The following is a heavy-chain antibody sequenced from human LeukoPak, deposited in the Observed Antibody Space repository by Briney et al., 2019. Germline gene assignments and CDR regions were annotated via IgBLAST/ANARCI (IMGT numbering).Heavy chain of an antibody. CDR2: ISYDGSNK. Sequence: GGSLRLSCAASGFTFSSYAMHWVRQAPGKGLEWVAVISYDGSNKYYAESVKGRFTISRDNSKNTLYLQMNSLRAEDTAVYYCARGKKVGATSPFDYWGQGTLVTVSS. D-gene: IGHD1-26*01. CDR1: GFTFSSYA. V-gene: IGHV3-30*04. CDR3: ARGKKVGATSPFDY. J-gene: IGHJ4*02.